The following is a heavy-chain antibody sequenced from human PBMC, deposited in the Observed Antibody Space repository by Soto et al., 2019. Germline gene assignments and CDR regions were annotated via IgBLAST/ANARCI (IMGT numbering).Heavy chain of an antibody. CDR2: ISSSSSYI. D-gene: IGHD5-18*01. CDR1: GFTFSSYS. V-gene: IGHV3-21*01. J-gene: IGHJ4*02. CDR3: ARHQPGYSYGYGLGY. Sequence: EVQLVESGGGLVKPGGSLRLSCAASGFTFSSYSMNWVRKAPGKGLEWVSSISSSSSYIYYADSVKGRFTISRDNAKNSLYLQMNSLRAEDTAVYYCARHQPGYSYGYGLGYWGQGTLVTVSS.